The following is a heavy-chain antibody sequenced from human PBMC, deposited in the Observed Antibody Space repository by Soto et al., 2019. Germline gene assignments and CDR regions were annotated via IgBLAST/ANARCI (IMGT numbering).Heavy chain of an antibody. V-gene: IGHV1-69*06. CDR3: ASHKYSSSWYELDY. CDR1: GGTFSSYA. Sequence: ASVKVSCKASGGTFSSYAISWVRQAPGQGLEWMGGIIPIFGTANYAQKFQGRVTITADKSTSTAYMELSSLRSGDTAVYYCASHKYSSSWYELDYWGQGTLVTVSS. CDR2: IIPIFGTA. D-gene: IGHD6-13*01. J-gene: IGHJ4*02.